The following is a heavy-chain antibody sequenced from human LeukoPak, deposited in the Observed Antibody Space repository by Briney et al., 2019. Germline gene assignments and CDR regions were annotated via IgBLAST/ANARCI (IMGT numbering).Heavy chain of an antibody. Sequence: PSETLSLTCTVSGDSISSSNYYWSWIRQPAGKGLEWIGRIYTSGSTNYNPSLKSRATISVDTSKNQFSLKLSSVTAADTAVYYCARDRDDYKYNWFDPWGQGTLVTVSS. D-gene: IGHD5-24*01. V-gene: IGHV4-61*02. CDR1: GDSISSSNYY. CDR2: IYTSGST. CDR3: ARDRDDYKYNWFDP. J-gene: IGHJ5*02.